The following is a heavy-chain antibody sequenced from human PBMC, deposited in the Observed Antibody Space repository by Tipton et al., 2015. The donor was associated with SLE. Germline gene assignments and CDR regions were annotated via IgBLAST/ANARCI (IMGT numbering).Heavy chain of an antibody. Sequence: SLRLSCAASGFTFDDYAMHWVRQAPGKGLEWVSGISWNSVTIGYADSVKGRFTISRDDSKNTLYLQMNSLRAEDTAIYYCARDPNGDYVGAFADWGQGTVVTVSS. V-gene: IGHV3-9*01. J-gene: IGHJ3*01. CDR2: ISWNSVTI. CDR1: GFTFDDYA. D-gene: IGHD4-17*01. CDR3: ARDPNGDYVGAFAD.